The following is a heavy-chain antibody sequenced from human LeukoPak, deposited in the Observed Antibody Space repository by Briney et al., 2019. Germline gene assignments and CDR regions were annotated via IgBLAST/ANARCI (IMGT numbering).Heavy chain of an antibody. D-gene: IGHD3-10*01. CDR3: ARDRRGPFDY. J-gene: IGHJ4*02. Sequence: GGSLRLSCAASGFTFNSYWMSWVRQAPGKGLEWVANIKQDGSEKYYVDSVKGRFTISRDNAMNSLYLQMNSLRAEDTAVYFCARDRRGPFDYWGQGTLSPSP. CDR1: GFTFNSYW. V-gene: IGHV3-7*03. CDR2: IKQDGSEK.